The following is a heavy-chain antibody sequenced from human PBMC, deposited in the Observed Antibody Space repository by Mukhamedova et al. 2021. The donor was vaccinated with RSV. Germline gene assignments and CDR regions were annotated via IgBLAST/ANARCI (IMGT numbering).Heavy chain of an antibody. J-gene: IGHJ6*01. Sequence: CSVSGGSIRGHYWGWIRQPAGKRLEWIGRISTSGSTNNNPSLKSRVTMSVDMSKNQFSLKLTSLTAADTAVYYCARDPPGDGMDV. V-gene: IGHV4-4*07. CDR3: ARDPPGDGMDV. CDR1: GGSIRGHY. CDR2: ISTSGST.